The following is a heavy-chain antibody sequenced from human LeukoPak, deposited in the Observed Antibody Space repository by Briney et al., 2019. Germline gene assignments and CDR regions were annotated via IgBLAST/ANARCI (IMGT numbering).Heavy chain of an antibody. CDR3: ARGYSYGYRWFDP. D-gene: IGHD5-18*01. CDR2: IYYSGST. V-gene: IGHV4-59*01. CDR1: GGSISSYD. Sequence: SETLSLTCTVSGGSISSYDWSWIRQPPGKGLEWIGYIYYSGSTNYNPSLKSRVTISVDTSKNQFSLKLSSVTAADTAVYYCARGYSYGYRWFDPWGQGTLVTVSS. J-gene: IGHJ5*02.